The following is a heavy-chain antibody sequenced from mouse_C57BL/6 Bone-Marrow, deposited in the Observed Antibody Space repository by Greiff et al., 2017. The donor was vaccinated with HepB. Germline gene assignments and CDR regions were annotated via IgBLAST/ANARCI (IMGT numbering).Heavy chain of an antibody. V-gene: IGHV1-14*01. D-gene: IGHD2-10*02. CDR3: MGYGNYGFAY. CDR1: GYTFTSYV. Sequence: EVKLVESGPELVKPGASVNMSCKASGYTFTSYVMHWVKQKPGQGLEWIGYIYPYNDGTKYNEKFKGKATLTSDKSSSTAYMELSSLTSEDSAVYHRMGYGNYGFAYWGQGTLVTVSA. CDR2: IYPYNDGT. J-gene: IGHJ3*01.